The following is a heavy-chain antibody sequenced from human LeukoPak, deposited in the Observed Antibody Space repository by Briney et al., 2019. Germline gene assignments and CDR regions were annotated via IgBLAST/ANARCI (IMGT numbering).Heavy chain of an antibody. CDR1: GFTFSSYS. V-gene: IGHV3-21*01. Sequence: PGGSLRLSCAASGFTFSSYSMNWVRQAPGKGLEWVSSISSSSSYIYYADSVKGRFTISRDNAKNSLYLQMNSLRAEDTAVYYCARDLGDDYDSSGLDYWGQGTPVTVSS. CDR2: ISSSSSYI. CDR3: ARDLGDDYDSSGLDY. D-gene: IGHD3-22*01. J-gene: IGHJ4*02.